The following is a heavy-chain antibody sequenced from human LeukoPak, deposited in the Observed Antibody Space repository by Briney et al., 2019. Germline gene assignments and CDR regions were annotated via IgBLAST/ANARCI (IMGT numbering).Heavy chain of an antibody. CDR2: INPNSGGT. D-gene: IGHD4-17*01. V-gene: IGHV1-2*02. CDR1: GYTFTGYY. Sequence: GASVKVSCKASGYTFTGYYMHWVREAPGQGLEWMGWINPNSGGTNYAQKFQGRVTMTRDTSISTAYMELSRLRSDDTAVYYCARGAYRVYTVTTSWFDPWGQGTLVTVSS. J-gene: IGHJ5*02. CDR3: ARGAYRVYTVTTSWFDP.